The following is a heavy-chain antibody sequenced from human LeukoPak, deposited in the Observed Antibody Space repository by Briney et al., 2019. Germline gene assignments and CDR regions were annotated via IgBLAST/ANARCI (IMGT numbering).Heavy chain of an antibody. CDR2: TYYGGST. Sequence: PSETLSLTCTVSGGSISGQVWSWIRQPPGKGLEWIGYTYYGGSTDYNPSLKSRVTISLDASMNRISLKLTSVTAADTAVYYCARGAPYSSNWPLDFWGRGTLVTVSS. CDR3: ARGAPYSSNWPLDF. CDR1: GGSISGQV. J-gene: IGHJ4*02. D-gene: IGHD6-13*01. V-gene: IGHV4-59*11.